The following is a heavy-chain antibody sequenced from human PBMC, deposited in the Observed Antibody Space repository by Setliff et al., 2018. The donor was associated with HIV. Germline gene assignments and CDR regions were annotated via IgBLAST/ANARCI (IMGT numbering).Heavy chain of an antibody. V-gene: IGHV4-34*01. CDR2: INLIGRT. J-gene: IGHJ6*03. CDR3: SRSQGIGNYYIHV. CDR1: GGSFSGYY. Sequence: SETLSLTCAVYGGSFSGYYWNWIRQPPGKGLEWVGEINLIGRTNSNPSLKSRVTISLDTSKNQFSLKLSSVTAADTAVYYCSRSQGIGNYYIHVWGTGTTVTVSS. D-gene: IGHD2-15*01.